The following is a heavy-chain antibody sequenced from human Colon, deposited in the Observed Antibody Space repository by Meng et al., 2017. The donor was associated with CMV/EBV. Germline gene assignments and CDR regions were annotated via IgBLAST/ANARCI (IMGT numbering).Heavy chain of an antibody. V-gene: IGHV4-39*07. CDR3: ARMALHWYFDL. CDR1: GDSISGRSYY. J-gene: IGHJ2*01. D-gene: IGHD5-24*01. Sequence: QVPLPGPGPGLVRPSETLSLTCTVSGDSISGRSYYWGWIRQPPGKGLEWIASIYYTGNDYHNPSLKSRVTISIDTSNNQFSLRLTSVTAADTAVYYCARMALHWYFDLWGRGTLVTVSS. CDR2: IYYTGND.